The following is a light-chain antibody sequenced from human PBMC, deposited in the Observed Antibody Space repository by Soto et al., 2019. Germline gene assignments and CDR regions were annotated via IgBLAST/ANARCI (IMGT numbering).Light chain of an antibody. CDR1: SSDVGGYNY. CDR2: EVN. Sequence: QSALTQPPSASGSPGQSVTISCTGTSSDVGGYNYVSWYQQHPGKVPKLMVYEVNKRPSGVPDRFSGSKSGNTASLTVSWLQAEDEADYYCTSDAGGNNVFGTGTKLTVL. J-gene: IGLJ1*01. V-gene: IGLV2-8*01. CDR3: TSDAGGNNV.